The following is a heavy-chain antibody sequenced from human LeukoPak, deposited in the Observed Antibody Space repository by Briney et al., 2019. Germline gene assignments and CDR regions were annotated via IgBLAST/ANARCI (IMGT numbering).Heavy chain of an antibody. CDR1: GFTFSSYA. CDR3: ARSGGYCSSTSCYYFDY. CDR2: ISSNGGST. D-gene: IGHD2-2*01. J-gene: IGHJ4*02. Sequence: GGSLRLSCAASGFTFSSYAMHWVRQAPGKGLEYVSAISSNGGSTYYANSVKGRFTISRDNSKNTLYLQMGSLRAEDMAVYYCARSGGYCSSTSCYYFDYWGQGTLVTVSS. V-gene: IGHV3-64*01.